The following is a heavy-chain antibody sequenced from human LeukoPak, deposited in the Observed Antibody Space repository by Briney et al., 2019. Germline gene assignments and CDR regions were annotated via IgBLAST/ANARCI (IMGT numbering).Heavy chain of an antibody. J-gene: IGHJ3*01. CDR3: ARVGRGAFDF. Sequence: SETLSLTCTVSGGFISSYYWSWIRQPPGKGLEWIGYIYYSGNTNYNPSLKSRVTISIDTSKNQFSLKLSSVSAADTAVYFCARVGRGAFDFWGQGTLVTVSS. V-gene: IGHV4-59*01. CDR1: GGFISSYY. CDR2: IYYSGNT. D-gene: IGHD1-26*01.